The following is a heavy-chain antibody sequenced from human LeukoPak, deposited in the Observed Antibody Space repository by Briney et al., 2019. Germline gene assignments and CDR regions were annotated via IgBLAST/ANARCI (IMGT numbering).Heavy chain of an antibody. Sequence: SETLSLTCAVYGGSFSGYYWSWIRQPPGKGLEWIGEINHRGSTKYNPSLKSRVTISVDTSENQFSLKVISVTAADTAVYYCARGDQQLGYYYWGQGTLVTVSS. CDR3: ARGDQQLGYYY. D-gene: IGHD6-13*01. J-gene: IGHJ4*02. V-gene: IGHV4-34*01. CDR1: GGSFSGYY. CDR2: INHRGST.